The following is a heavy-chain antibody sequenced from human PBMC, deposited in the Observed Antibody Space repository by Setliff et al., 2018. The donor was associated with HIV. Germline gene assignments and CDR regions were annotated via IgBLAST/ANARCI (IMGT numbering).Heavy chain of an antibody. V-gene: IGHV1-3*01. CDR3: ARLASGYDGIGAFDI. CDR1: GYTFTSSG. CDR2: INGGSGRT. D-gene: IGHD5-12*01. Sequence: GASVKVSCKVSGYTFTSSGMHWMRQAPGQRPEWMGCINGGSGRTEYSQKFQSRVTITRDTAARTDYMELSSLRSEDTAVYYCARLASGYDGIGAFDIWGQGTMVTVSS. J-gene: IGHJ3*02.